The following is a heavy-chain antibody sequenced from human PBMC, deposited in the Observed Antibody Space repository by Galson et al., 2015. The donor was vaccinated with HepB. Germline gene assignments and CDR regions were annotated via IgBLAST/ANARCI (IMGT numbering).Heavy chain of an antibody. J-gene: IGHJ6*02. Sequence: SVKVSCKASGYIFTTYAMHWVRQAPGQSLEWVGWINTDNGKTKYSQMFQDRVTITRDTSASTAYMELSSLRSEDTAIYYCARDGSYSSAWGHYYYALDVWGQGTTVTVSS. CDR2: INTDNGKT. CDR1: GYIFTTYA. CDR3: ARDGSYSSAWGHYYYALDV. D-gene: IGHD6-19*01. V-gene: IGHV1-3*04.